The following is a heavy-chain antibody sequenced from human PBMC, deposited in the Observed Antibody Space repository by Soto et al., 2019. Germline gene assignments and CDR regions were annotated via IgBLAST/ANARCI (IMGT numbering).Heavy chain of an antibody. CDR2: IYWNDGK. V-gene: IGHV2-5*01. Sequence: QITLKESGPTLIKPTQTLTLTCTFSGFSLTTSGVAVGWIRQPPGKALEWLAVIYWNDGKRFSPSLRTRLTITKDTSKKQVVVTMTNMAPVDTATYFCAHSRSANPAYFDYSGQGTLVSVSS. J-gene: IGHJ4*02. CDR3: AHSRSANPAYFDY. CDR1: GFSLTTSGVA. D-gene: IGHD2-15*01.